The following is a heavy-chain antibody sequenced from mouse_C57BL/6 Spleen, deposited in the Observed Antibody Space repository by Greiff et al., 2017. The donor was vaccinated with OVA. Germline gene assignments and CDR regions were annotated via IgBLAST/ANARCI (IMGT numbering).Heavy chain of an antibody. Sequence: QVQLKQPGAELVRPGTSVKLSCKASGYTFTSYWMHWVKQRPGQGLEWIGVIDPSDSYTNYNQKFKGKATLTVDTSSSTAYMQLSSLTSEDSAVYYCARSEGYSNYGGHYFDYWGQGTTLTVSS. V-gene: IGHV1-59*01. J-gene: IGHJ2*01. CDR2: IDPSDSYT. CDR3: ARSEGYSNYGGHYFDY. CDR1: GYTFTSYW. D-gene: IGHD2-5*01.